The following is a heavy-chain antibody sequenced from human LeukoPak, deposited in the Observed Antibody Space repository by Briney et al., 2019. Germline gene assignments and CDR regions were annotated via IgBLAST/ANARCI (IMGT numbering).Heavy chain of an antibody. CDR2: INHSGST. V-gene: IGHV4-34*01. CDR1: GGSFSGYY. D-gene: IGHD2-2*01. Sequence: SETLSLTCAVYGGSFSGYYWSWIRQPPGKGLERIGEINHSGSTNYNPSLKSRVTISVDTSKNQFSLKLSSVTAADTAVYYCASAGGQGYCSSTSCRNWFDPWGQGTLVTVSS. CDR3: ASAGGQGYCSSTSCRNWFDP. J-gene: IGHJ5*02.